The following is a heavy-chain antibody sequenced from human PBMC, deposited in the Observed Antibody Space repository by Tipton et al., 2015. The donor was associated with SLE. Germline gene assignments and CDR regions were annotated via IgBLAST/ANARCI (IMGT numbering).Heavy chain of an antibody. CDR2: ISAYNGNT. Sequence: QLVQSGAEMKKPGASVKVSCQAFGYTFTDYYIHWVRQAPGQGLEWLGWISAYNGNTNYAQKFQGRVTMTTDTSTSTAYMELRSLRSDDTAVYYCAIAVSGRNWGDYWGQGTLVTVSS. V-gene: IGHV1-18*04. CDR3: AIAVSGRNWGDY. J-gene: IGHJ4*02. D-gene: IGHD6-19*01. CDR1: GYTFTDYY.